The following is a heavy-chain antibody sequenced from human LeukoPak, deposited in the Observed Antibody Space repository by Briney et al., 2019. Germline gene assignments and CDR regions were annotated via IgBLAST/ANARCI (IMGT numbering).Heavy chain of an antibody. Sequence: GGSLRLSCVASGFTFTSDAMNWVRQAPGKGLGVSSTVSRGTTQYADSVKGRFTVSRDTSKNTLYLQMNSLRADDTAVYYCAKCSTSAYTTGWCNWIDPWGQGTLVTVSS. V-gene: IGHV3-23*01. D-gene: IGHD6-19*01. CDR2: TVSRGTT. J-gene: IGHJ5*02. CDR3: AKCSTSAYTTGWCNWIDP. CDR1: GFTFTSDA.